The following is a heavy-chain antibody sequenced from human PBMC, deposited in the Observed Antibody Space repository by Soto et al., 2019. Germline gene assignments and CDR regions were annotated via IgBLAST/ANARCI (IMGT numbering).Heavy chain of an antibody. Sequence: EVHLVESGGGLVQPGGSLRLSCAASGFTVSSKYMSWVRQAPGKGLEWDSLIQSGGTTYYADSVKGRFTISRDTSENTLHLQMDSLRAEDTAVYDCARDDVLCDGGRCYGVPLDVWGNGTTVTVSS. CDR1: GFTVSSKY. V-gene: IGHV3-66*01. CDR3: ARDDVLCDGGRCYGVPLDV. J-gene: IGHJ6*04. D-gene: IGHD2-15*01. CDR2: IQSGGTT.